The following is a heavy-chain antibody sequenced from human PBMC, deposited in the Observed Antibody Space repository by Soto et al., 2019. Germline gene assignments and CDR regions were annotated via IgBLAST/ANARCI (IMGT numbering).Heavy chain of an antibody. CDR2: IIPIFGTA. Sequence: GASVKVSCKASGGTFSSYAISWVRQAPGQGLEWMGGIIPIFGTANYAQKFQGRVTITADESTSTAYMELSSLRSEDTAVYYCARPTSIAAPIDYYYYGMDVWGQGTTVTVSS. D-gene: IGHD6-6*01. V-gene: IGHV1-69*13. CDR1: GGTFSSYA. CDR3: ARPTSIAAPIDYYYYGMDV. J-gene: IGHJ6*02.